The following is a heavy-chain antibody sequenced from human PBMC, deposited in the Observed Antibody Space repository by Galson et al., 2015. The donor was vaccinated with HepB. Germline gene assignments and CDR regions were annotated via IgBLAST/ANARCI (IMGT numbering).Heavy chain of an antibody. D-gene: IGHD6-13*01. J-gene: IGHJ4*02. Sequence: SLRLSCAASGFTFSSYAMTWVRQAPGKGLEWVSVTSGSGGNTYSADSVKGRFTISRDNSRNTLYLQMNSRRAEDTAVYFCAKGSSSWFRRSTYYFDYWGQGTLVTVSS. CDR1: GFTFSSYA. CDR2: TSGSGGNT. V-gene: IGHV3-23*01. CDR3: AKGSSSWFRRSTYYFDY.